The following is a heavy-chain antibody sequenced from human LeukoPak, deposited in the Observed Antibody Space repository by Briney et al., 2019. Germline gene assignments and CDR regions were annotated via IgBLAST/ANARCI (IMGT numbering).Heavy chain of an antibody. V-gene: IGHV3-23*01. J-gene: IGHJ4*02. CDR3: AKDRRKTAASTLDS. CDR1: GFTFSAYG. D-gene: IGHD6-13*01. Sequence: PGRSLRLSCAASGFTFSAYGMHWVRQAPGKGLEWVSGISGNGGSTFYADSVKGRSTISRDNSKNTLYLQMNSLRAEDTAVYYCAKDRRKTAASTLDSWGQGTLVTVSS. CDR2: ISGNGGST.